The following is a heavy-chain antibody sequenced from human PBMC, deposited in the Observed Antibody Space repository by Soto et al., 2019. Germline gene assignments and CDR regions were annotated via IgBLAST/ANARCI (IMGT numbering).Heavy chain of an antibody. V-gene: IGHV1-2*02. CDR3: ARTGIFYYYYGMDV. J-gene: IGHJ6*01. Sequence: GASVKVSCKASGYTFTGYYMHWVRQAPGQGLEWMGWINPNSGGTNYAQKFQGRVTMTRDTSISTAYMELSRLRSEDTAVYYCARTGIFYYYYGMDVWGQGTTVTVSS. CDR1: GYTFTGYY. D-gene: IGHD3-3*01. CDR2: INPNSGGT.